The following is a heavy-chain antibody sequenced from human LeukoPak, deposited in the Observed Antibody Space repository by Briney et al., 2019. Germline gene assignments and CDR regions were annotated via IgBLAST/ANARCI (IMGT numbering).Heavy chain of an antibody. CDR3: ARGWMFDGMDV. CDR1: GGSFSGYY. CDR2: INHSGST. D-gene: IGHD1-1*01. Sequence: PSETLSLTCAVYGGSFSGYYWSWIRQPPGKGLEWIGEINHSGSTNYNPSLKSRVTISVDTSKNQFSLKLSSVTAADTAVYYCARGWMFDGMDVWGQGTTVTVSS. V-gene: IGHV4-34*01. J-gene: IGHJ6*02.